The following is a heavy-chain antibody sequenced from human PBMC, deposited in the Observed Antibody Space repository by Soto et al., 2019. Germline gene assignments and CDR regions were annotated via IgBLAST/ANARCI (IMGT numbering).Heavy chain of an antibody. CDR2: ISGSGDST. Sequence: ESLQLSCAASGFTFSSYAMSWVRQAPGKGLEWVSSISGSGDSTFYADAVKGRLTISRDNSKNTLFLQVNSLRAEDTALYYCAKGRLASSTSRGMDVWGQGTTVTVSS. D-gene: IGHD2-2*01. V-gene: IGHV3-23*01. CDR3: AKGRLASSTSRGMDV. J-gene: IGHJ6*02. CDR1: GFTFSSYA.